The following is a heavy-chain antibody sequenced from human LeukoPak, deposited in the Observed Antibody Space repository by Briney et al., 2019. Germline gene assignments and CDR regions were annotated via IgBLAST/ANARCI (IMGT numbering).Heavy chain of an antibody. D-gene: IGHD4-17*01. CDR3: ASYYGDSLFDS. CDR2: VSSGGST. CDR1: GFIVSNNY. J-gene: IGHJ4*02. V-gene: IGHV3-66*01. Sequence: GGSLRLSCAASGFIVSNNYMSWVRQAPGKGLEWVSTVSSGGSTYYADSVKGRFTISRDNSKNTLYLQVNSPRAEDTAVYYCASYYGDSLFDSWGQGTLVTVSS.